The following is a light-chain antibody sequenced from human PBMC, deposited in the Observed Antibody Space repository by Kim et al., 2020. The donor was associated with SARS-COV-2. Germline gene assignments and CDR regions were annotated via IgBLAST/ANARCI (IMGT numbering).Light chain of an antibody. J-gene: IGKJ2*03. V-gene: IGKV1-5*01. CDR2: EAS. Sequence: DIQVTQSPSTLSASVGDRVVITCRTSRSVNDWLAWYQQKLGKGPNLLIFEASTLESGVPSRFRGGGSGTEFTLTITSLLPEDFATYYCQQYKDSPYSFGQGPKLEI. CDR1: RSVNDW. CDR3: QQYKDSPYS.